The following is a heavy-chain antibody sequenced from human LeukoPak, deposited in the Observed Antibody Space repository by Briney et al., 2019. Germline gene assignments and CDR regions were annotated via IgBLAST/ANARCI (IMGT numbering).Heavy chain of an antibody. V-gene: IGHV4-59*08. CDR2: IGST. Sequence: SETLSLTCTVSGVSISSYYWSWIRQPPGKGLEWIAHIGSTNYNPSLRSRVAISVDTSKNHFSLNLSSVTAADTAVYYCARHISIGTNGFDIWGQGTMVTVSS. CDR1: GVSISSYY. D-gene: IGHD3-10*01. J-gene: IGHJ3*02. CDR3: ARHISIGTNGFDI.